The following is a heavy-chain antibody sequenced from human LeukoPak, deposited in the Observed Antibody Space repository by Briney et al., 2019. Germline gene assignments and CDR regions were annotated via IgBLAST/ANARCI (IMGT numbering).Heavy chain of an antibody. D-gene: IGHD3-10*01. CDR3: AKGSGRQFDH. CDR1: GFTFSSYA. Sequence: GGSLRLSCEASGFTFSSYAMRWVRQAPGKGLEWVSAISGSGGSTYYADSVKGRFTISRDNSKNTLYLQMNSLRAEDTAVYYCAKGSGRQFDHWGQGTLVTVSS. CDR2: ISGSGGST. V-gene: IGHV3-23*01. J-gene: IGHJ4*02.